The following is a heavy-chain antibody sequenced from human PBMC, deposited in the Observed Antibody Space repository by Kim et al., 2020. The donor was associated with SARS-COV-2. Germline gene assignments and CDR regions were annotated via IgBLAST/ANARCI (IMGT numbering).Heavy chain of an antibody. Sequence: KLQGRVTMTTDTSTSTAYMELRSLRSDDTAVYYCARDIVATTVTTWTFDYWGQGTLVTVSS. D-gene: IGHD4-17*01. J-gene: IGHJ4*02. V-gene: IGHV1-18*01. CDR3: ARDIVATTVTTWTFDY.